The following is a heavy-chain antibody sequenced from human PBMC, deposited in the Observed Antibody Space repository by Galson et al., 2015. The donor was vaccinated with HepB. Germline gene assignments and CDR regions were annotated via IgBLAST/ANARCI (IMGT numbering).Heavy chain of an antibody. J-gene: IGHJ4*02. CDR1: GYTFTSYG. D-gene: IGHD5-12*01. Sequence: SVKVSCKASGYTFTSYGISWVRQAPGQGLEWMGWISAYNGNTNYAQKLQGRVTMTRDTFTSTVYMELSSLRSEDTAVYYCARVGWLLDELPLYWGQGTLVTVSS. V-gene: IGHV1-18*04. CDR3: ARVGWLLDELPLY. CDR2: ISAYNGNT.